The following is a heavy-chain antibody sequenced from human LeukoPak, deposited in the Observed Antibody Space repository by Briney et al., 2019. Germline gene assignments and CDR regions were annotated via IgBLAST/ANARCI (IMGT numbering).Heavy chain of an antibody. D-gene: IGHD2-8*01. J-gene: IGHJ6*03. Sequence: SETLSLTCAVYGGSFSGYYWSWIRQPPGKGLEWIGEINHSGSTNYNPSLKSRVTISVDTSKNQFSLKLSSVTAADTAVYYCARERIVLMVYASVQGYYYMDVWGKGTTVTVSS. CDR3: ARERIVLMVYASVQGYYYMDV. V-gene: IGHV4-34*01. CDR1: GGSFSGYY. CDR2: INHSGST.